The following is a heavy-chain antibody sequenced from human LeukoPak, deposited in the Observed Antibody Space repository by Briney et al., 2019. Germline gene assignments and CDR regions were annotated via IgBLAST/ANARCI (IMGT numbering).Heavy chain of an antibody. Sequence: ASVTLSCTASRYSLTDYYMHWVQQAPGKGLEWMGRVDPEDGETIYAENFQGRVTITADTSTDTAYMELRSLRSEDTAVYYCARALNSYGYSPFDSWGQGTLVTVSS. CDR2: VDPEDGET. D-gene: IGHD5-18*01. CDR1: RYSLTDYY. J-gene: IGHJ4*02. V-gene: IGHV1-69-2*01. CDR3: ARALNSYGYSPFDS.